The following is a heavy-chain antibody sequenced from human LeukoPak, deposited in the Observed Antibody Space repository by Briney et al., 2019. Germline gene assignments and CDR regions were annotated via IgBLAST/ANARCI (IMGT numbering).Heavy chain of an antibody. Sequence: PSETLSLTCTVSGGSISSYYWSWIRQPPGKGLEWIGYIYYSGSTNYNPSLKSRVTISVDTSKNQFSLKLSSVTAADTAVYYCARGIPRLLPHYWGQGTLVTVSS. CDR2: IYYSGST. CDR3: ARGIPRLLPHY. D-gene: IGHD3-22*01. CDR1: GGSISSYY. J-gene: IGHJ4*02. V-gene: IGHV4-59*01.